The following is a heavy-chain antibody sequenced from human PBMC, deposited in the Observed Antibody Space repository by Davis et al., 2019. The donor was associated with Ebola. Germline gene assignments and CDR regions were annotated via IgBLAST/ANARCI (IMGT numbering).Heavy chain of an antibody. D-gene: IGHD5-24*01. CDR1: GFTFSSYW. CDR3: AKDRGWLQFDY. J-gene: IGHJ4*02. Sequence: GGSLRLSCAASGFTFSSYWMSWVRQAPGKGLEWVANIKEDGSDEYYVDSVKGRFTSSRDNAKNSLYLQMDSLRAEDTAVYYCAKDRGWLQFDYWGQGALVTVSS. CDR2: IKEDGSDE. V-gene: IGHV3-7*03.